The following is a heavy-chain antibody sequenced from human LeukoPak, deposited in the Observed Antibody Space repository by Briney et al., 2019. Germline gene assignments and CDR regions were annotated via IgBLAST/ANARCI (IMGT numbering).Heavy chain of an antibody. J-gene: IGHJ4*02. D-gene: IGHD3-10*01. CDR2: INPNSGGT. V-gene: IGHV1-2*02. CDR1: GYTFTGYY. Sequence: GASVKVSCKASGYTFTGYYMHWVRQAPGQGLEWMGWINPNSGGTNYAQKFQGRVTMTRDTSISTAYMELNRLRSDDTAVYYCSRAPPYGSGSYSDYWGQGTLVTVSS. CDR3: SRAPPYGSGSYSDY.